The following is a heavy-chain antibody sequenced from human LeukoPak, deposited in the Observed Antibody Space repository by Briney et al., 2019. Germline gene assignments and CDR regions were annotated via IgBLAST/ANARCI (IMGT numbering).Heavy chain of an antibody. Sequence: SETLSLTCTVSGGSISSYYWSWIRQPPGKGREWMGYIYYSGSTNYNPSLKSRVTISVDTSKNQFSLELSSVTAADTAMYYCASVHYTTYSYGYNPYFDYWGQGTLVTVSS. D-gene: IGHD5-18*01. V-gene: IGHV4-59*01. J-gene: IGHJ4*02. CDR2: IYYSGST. CDR3: ASVHYTTYSYGYNPYFDY. CDR1: GGSISSYY.